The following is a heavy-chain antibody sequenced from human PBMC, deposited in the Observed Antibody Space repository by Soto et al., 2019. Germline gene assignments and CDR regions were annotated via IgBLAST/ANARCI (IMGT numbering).Heavy chain of an antibody. D-gene: IGHD6-6*01. CDR2: IIPIFGTA. V-gene: IGHV1-69*13. Sequence: SVKVSCKASGGTFSSYAISWVRQAPGQGLEWMGGIIPIFGTANYAQKFQGRVTITADESTSTAYMELSSLRSEDTAVYYCGRDPLSVSSSSEYYYYAKEVWGQGTTVTGS. CDR1: GGTFSSYA. J-gene: IGHJ6*01. CDR3: GRDPLSVSSSSEYYYYAKEV.